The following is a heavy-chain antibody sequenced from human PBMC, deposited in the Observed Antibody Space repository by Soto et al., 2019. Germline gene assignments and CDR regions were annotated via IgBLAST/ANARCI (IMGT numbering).Heavy chain of an antibody. Sequence: EVQLVESGGGLVQPGGSLRLSCAASGFTLSDHYMDWVRQAPGKGLEWVGRTRNKANSYTTEYAASVKGRFTISRDDSKSSLYLQMNSLQTEDTAVYYCVRYHNYGSGNYGMDVWGQGTTVTVSS. CDR3: VRYHNYGSGNYGMDV. CDR2: TRNKANSYTT. V-gene: IGHV3-72*01. CDR1: GFTLSDHY. D-gene: IGHD3-10*01. J-gene: IGHJ6*02.